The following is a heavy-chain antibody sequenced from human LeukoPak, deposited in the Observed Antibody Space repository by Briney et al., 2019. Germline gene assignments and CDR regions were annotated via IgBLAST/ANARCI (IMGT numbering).Heavy chain of an antibody. CDR2: IYHSGST. CDR3: ARAGLGELSFDY. D-gene: IGHD3-16*02. J-gene: IGHJ4*02. Sequence: SETLSLTCTVSGGSISSGYYWGWIRPPPGKGLEWIGSIYHSGSTYYNPSLKSRVTISVDTSKNQFSLKLSSVTAADTAVYYCARAGLGELSFDYWGQGTLVTVSS. V-gene: IGHV4-38-2*02. CDR1: GGSISSGYY.